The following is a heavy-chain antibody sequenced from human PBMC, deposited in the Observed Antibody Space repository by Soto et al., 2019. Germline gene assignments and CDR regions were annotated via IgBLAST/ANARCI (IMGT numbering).Heavy chain of an antibody. V-gene: IGHV3-11*06. CDR2: MTKSDDYP. Sequence: PGGFLRLSCAACGFSVREYYMTLIRQAPGKGVECLSHMTKSDDYPNYADSVGGRFTMSRDIAKNSVFLQMDSLRPNDTAVYYCARRDGYVDVDSGKDDWAQGTTDTDSS. J-gene: IGHJ6*02. CDR1: GFSVREYY. D-gene: IGHD3-22*01. CDR3: ARRDGYVDVDSGKDD.